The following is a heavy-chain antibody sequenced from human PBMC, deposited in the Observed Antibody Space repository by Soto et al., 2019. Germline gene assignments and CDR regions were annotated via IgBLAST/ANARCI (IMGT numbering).Heavy chain of an antibody. CDR2: IYYSGST. J-gene: IGHJ4*02. Sequence: QVQLQESGPGLVKPSETLSLTCTVSGGSISSYYWSWIRQPPGKGLEWIGYIYYSGSTNYNPSLKSRITTSVATSKNQFSLKLSSVTAADTAVYYCARRWGGTVDYWGQGTLVTVSS. CDR3: ARRWGGTVDY. V-gene: IGHV4-59*01. D-gene: IGHD2-21*01. CDR1: GGSISSYY.